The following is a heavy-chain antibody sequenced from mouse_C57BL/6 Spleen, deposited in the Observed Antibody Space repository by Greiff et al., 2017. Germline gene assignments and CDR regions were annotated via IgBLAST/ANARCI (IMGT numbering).Heavy chain of an antibody. CDR3: ASLTTVVS. V-gene: IGHV1-50*01. J-gene: IGHJ2*01. D-gene: IGHD1-1*01. Sequence: VQLQQPGAELVKPGASVKLSCKASGYTFTSYWMQWVKQRPGQGLEWIGAIDPSDSYTNYNQKFKGKATLTVDTSSSPAYMQLSSLTSEYSAVYYCASLTTVVSWGQGTTLTVAS. CDR1: GYTFTSYW. CDR2: IDPSDSYT.